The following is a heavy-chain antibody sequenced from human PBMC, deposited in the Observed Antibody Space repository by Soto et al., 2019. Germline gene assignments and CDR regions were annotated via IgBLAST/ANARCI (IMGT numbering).Heavy chain of an antibody. CDR1: GFTFRVYS. D-gene: IGHD6-19*01. V-gene: IGHV3-48*02. CDR2: ITSDERTI. Sequence: EVQLVESGGGLVQPGGSLGRSCSASGFTFRVYSMNWVRQAPGKGLEWVSYITSDERTIHYADSVKGRFTISRDNAKNSVYLQLTSLREEDTAVYYGARSVEGHFDWWGQGIRVTVS. J-gene: IGHJ4*02. CDR3: ARSVEGHFDW.